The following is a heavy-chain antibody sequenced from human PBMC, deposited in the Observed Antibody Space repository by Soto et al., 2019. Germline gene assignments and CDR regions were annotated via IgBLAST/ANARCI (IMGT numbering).Heavy chain of an antibody. J-gene: IGHJ6*02. V-gene: IGHV4-30-4*01. CDR3: ARDSLHCTKGVCYRTGYYYYGMDV. Sequence: QVQLQESGPGLVKPSQTLSLTCTVSGGSISSGDYYWSWIRQPPGKGLEWIGYIYYSGSTYYNPSLKSRVTLSVDPSINHSSLKLSSVTAAETAVYYCARDSLHCTKGVCYRTGYYYYGMDVWGQGTTVTVSS. CDR1: GGSISSGDYY. D-gene: IGHD2-8*01. CDR2: IYYSGST.